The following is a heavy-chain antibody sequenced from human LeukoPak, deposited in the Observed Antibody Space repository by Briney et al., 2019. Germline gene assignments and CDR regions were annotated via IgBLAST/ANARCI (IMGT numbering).Heavy chain of an antibody. D-gene: IGHD6-13*01. CDR2: INHSGST. CDR1: GGPFSGYY. Sequence: SETLSLTCAVYGGPFSGYYWSWIRQPPGKGLEWIGEINHSGSTNYNPSLKSRVTISVDTSKNQFSLKLSSVTAADTAVYYCARLFVDSSSSYWGQGTLVTVSS. V-gene: IGHV4-34*01. CDR3: ARLFVDSSSSY. J-gene: IGHJ4*02.